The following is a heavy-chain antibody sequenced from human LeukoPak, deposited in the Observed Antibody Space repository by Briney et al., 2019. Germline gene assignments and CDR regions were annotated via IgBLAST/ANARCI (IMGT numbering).Heavy chain of an antibody. CDR2: ISSSGSTI. V-gene: IGHV3-48*03. CDR3: AELGITMIGGV. J-gene: IGHJ6*04. D-gene: IGHD3-10*02. CDR1: DFIFSDYD. Sequence: GGSLRLSCDASDFIFSDYDMNWVRQAPGKGLEWVSYISSSGSTIYYADSVKGRFTISRDNAKNSLYLQMNSLRAEDTAVYYCAELGITMIGGVWGKGTTVTISS.